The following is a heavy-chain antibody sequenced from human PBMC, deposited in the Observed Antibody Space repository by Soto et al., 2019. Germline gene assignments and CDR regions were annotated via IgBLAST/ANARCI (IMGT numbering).Heavy chain of an antibody. CDR2: IYPGDSDT. Sequence: GESLKISCKGSGYSFNSYWIGWVRQMPGKGLEWMGIIYPGDSDTRYSPSFQGQVNISADTSISTAYLQWSSLKASDTAMYYCARVVAAAGPPYYFDYWGQGTLVTVSS. V-gene: IGHV5-51*01. J-gene: IGHJ4*02. D-gene: IGHD6-13*01. CDR1: GYSFNSYW. CDR3: ARVVAAAGPPYYFDY.